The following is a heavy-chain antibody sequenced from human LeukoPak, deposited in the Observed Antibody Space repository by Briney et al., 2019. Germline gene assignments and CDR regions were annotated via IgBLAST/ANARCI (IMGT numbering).Heavy chain of an antibody. Sequence: PSETLSLTCAVYGGSFSGYYWSWLRQPPPKGLEWIGEINHTGSTNYNPSLKSRVTTSVDTSKNQFSLKLSSVTAADTAVYYCAREGARWEPSFSAFDIWGKGTMVTVSS. CDR3: AREGARWEPSFSAFDI. D-gene: IGHD1-26*01. CDR2: INHTGST. CDR1: GGSFSGYY. V-gene: IGHV4-34*01. J-gene: IGHJ3*02.